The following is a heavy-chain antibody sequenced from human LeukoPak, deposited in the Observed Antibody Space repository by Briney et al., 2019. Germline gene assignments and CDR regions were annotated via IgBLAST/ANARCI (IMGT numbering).Heavy chain of an antibody. CDR1: GFTVSSNS. Sequence: GGSLRLSCTVSGFTVSSNSMSWVRQAPGKGLEWVSFIYSDNTHYSDSVKGRFTISRDNSKNTLYLQMNSLRAEDTAVYYCVGSKMAHWSYFDYWGQGTLVTVSS. J-gene: IGHJ4*02. D-gene: IGHD2-8*02. V-gene: IGHV3-53*01. CDR2: IYSDNT. CDR3: VGSKMAHWSYFDY.